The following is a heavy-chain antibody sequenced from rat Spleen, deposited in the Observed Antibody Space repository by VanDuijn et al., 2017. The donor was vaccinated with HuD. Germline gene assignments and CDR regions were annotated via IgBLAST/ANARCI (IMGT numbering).Heavy chain of an antibody. J-gene: IGHJ2*01. V-gene: IGHV5-25*01. CDR3: ARHWGY. D-gene: IGHD4-6*01. CDR1: GFTFSNYD. CDR2: ISTDGGSS. Sequence: EVQLVESGGGLVQPGRSLKLSCAASGFTFSNYDMAWVRQAPTKGLEWVATISTDGGSSYYRDSMKGRFTVSRDNAKSTLYLQMDSLRSEDTATYYCARHWGYWGQGVMVTVSS.